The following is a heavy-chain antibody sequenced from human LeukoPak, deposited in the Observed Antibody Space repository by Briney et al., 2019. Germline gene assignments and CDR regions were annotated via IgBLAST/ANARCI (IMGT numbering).Heavy chain of an antibody. D-gene: IGHD2-15*01. CDR2: INHSGST. V-gene: IGHV4-34*01. Sequence: PSETLSLTCAVYGGSFSGYYWSWIRQPPGKGLEWIGEINHSGSTNYNPSLKSRVTISVDTSKNQFSLKLSSVTAADTAVYYCARALRDIVVVVAAATIFDYWGQGTLVTVSS. CDR3: ARALRDIVVVVAAATIFDY. CDR1: GGSFSGYY. J-gene: IGHJ4*02.